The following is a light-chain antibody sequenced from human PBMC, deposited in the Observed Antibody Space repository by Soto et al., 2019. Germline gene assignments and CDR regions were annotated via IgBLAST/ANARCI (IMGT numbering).Light chain of an antibody. CDR2: ASS. CDR3: RKRYSTSLT. CDR1: ERISNY. J-gene: IGKJ4*01. Sequence: CASVGDRVTISCRASERISNYLNWYQQKLGKAPKLLIYASSTLQSGVPSRFSGSGSGTDFTLTSSSLKPHHFASFSCRKRYSTSLTVRG. V-gene: IGKV1-39*01.